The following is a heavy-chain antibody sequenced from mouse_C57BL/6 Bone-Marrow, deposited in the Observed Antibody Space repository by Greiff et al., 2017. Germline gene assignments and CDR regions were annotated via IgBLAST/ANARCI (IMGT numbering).Heavy chain of an antibody. CDR1: GFNIKDDY. V-gene: IGHV14-4*01. D-gene: IGHD1-1*01. Sequence: VQLQQSGAELVRPGASVKLSCTASGFNIKDDYMHWVKQRPEQGLAWIGWIDPENGDTEYASKFQGKATITADTSSNTAYLQLSSLTSEDTAVYYCTTPLYYGSSFYWYFDVWGTGTTVTVAS. J-gene: IGHJ1*03. CDR2: IDPENGDT. CDR3: TTPLYYGSSFYWYFDV.